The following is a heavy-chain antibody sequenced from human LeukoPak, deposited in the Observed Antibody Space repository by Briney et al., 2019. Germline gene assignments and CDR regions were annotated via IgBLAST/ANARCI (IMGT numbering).Heavy chain of an antibody. V-gene: IGHV3-33*08. CDR2: IWSDGSNK. CDR1: GFTFSSYG. CDR3: ARGSGSFSGGFDY. Sequence: SGRSLRLSCAASGFTFSSYGMHWVRQTPGKGLELVAIIWSDGSNKYYADSVKGRFTISRDNSKNTLYLQMNSLRAEDTAVYYCARGSGSFSGGFDYWGQGTLVTVSS. J-gene: IGHJ4*02. D-gene: IGHD1-26*01.